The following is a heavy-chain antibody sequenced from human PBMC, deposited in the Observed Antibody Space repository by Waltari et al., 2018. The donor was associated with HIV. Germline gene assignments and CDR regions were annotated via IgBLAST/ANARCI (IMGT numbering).Heavy chain of an antibody. Sequence: QVHLVQSGPEVKRPWASVKISCKAYEYTFINFDVNWVRQAAGKGPEWLGWMNPKSGNAASPYKFEAGVTMTRDVSTETAYMEMSGLTPEDTAIYYCARNSSAKGNRYFYYGLDVWGQGTPVTV. D-gene: IGHD3-22*01. CDR2: MNPKSGNA. CDR1: EYTFINFD. CDR3: ARNSSAKGNRYFYYGLDV. J-gene: IGHJ6*02. V-gene: IGHV1-8*02.